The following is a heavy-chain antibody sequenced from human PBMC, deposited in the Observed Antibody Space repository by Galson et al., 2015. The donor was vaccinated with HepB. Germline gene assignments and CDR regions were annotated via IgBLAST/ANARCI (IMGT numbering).Heavy chain of an antibody. CDR2: ISYDGSNK. V-gene: IGHV3-30*04. J-gene: IGHJ6*02. D-gene: IGHD3-3*01. CDR3: ARDWADFWSGLYYFYGMDV. Sequence: SLRLSCAASGITFSSKAMHWVRQAPGKGLEWVAVISYDGSNKNYADSVKGRFTISRDNSKNALWLQMNSLRAEDTAVYYCARDWADFWSGLYYFYGMDVWGQGTTVTVSS. CDR1: GITFSSKA.